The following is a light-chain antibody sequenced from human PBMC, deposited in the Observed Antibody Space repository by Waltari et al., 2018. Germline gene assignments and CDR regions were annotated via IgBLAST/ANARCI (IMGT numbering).Light chain of an antibody. V-gene: IGLV2-14*03. J-gene: IGLJ1*01. Sequence: QSALTQPASVSGSPGQSITISCTGTSSDVGGYDYVSWYQHHPGQAPPLLIFDVSYRPSGVSTRFSASKSGNTASLTISGLQAEDEADYSCSSYTSTSTLVFGSGTKVTVL. CDR1: SSDVGGYDY. CDR3: SSYTSTSTLV. CDR2: DVS.